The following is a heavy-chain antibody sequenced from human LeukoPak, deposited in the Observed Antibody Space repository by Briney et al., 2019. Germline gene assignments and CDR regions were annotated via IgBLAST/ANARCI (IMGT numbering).Heavy chain of an antibody. D-gene: IGHD3-9*01. CDR3: ARAPEYYDILTYFDY. J-gene: IGHJ4*02. CDR2: ISSSSSYI. CDR1: GFTFSSYS. V-gene: IGHV3-21*01. Sequence: PGGSLRLSCAASGFTFSSYSMNWVRQAPGKGLEWVSSISSSSSYIYYADSVKGRFTISRDNAKNSLYLQMNSLRAEDTAVYYCARAPEYYDILTYFDYWGQGTLATVSS.